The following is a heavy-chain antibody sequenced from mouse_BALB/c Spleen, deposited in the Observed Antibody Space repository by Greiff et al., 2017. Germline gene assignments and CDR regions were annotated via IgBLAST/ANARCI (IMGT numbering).Heavy chain of an antibody. CDR2: IWGDGST. D-gene: IGHD1-1*01. CDR1: GFSLTGYG. V-gene: IGHV2-6-7*01. CDR3: ARGGIYYYDYIDY. J-gene: IGHJ2*01. Sequence: VKVVESGPGLVAPSQSLSITCTVSGFSLTGYGVNWVRQPPGKGLEWLGMIWGDGSTDYNSALKSRLSISKDNSKSQVFLKMNSLQTDDTARYYCARGGIYYYDYIDYWGQGTTLTVSS.